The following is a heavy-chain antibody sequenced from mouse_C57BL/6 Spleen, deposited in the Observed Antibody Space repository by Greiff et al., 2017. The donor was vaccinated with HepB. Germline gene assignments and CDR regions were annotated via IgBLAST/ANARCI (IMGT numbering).Heavy chain of an antibody. Sequence: EVQLQQSGPELVKPGASVKISCKASGYSFTGYYMNWVKQSPEKSLEWIGEINPSTGGTTYNQKFKAKATLTVDKSSSTAYMQLKSLTSEDSAVYYCARRYSNYLYYFDYWGQGTTLTVSS. V-gene: IGHV1-42*01. CDR1: GYSFTGYY. J-gene: IGHJ2*01. D-gene: IGHD2-5*01. CDR2: INPSTGGT. CDR3: ARRYSNYLYYFDY.